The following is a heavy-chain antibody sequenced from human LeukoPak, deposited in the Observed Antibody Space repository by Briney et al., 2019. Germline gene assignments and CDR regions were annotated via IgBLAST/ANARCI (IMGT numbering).Heavy chain of an antibody. CDR1: GFTFSDYY. J-gene: IGHJ4*02. V-gene: IGHV3-11*01. CDR2: ISSSGSTI. Sequence: GGSLRLSCAASGFTFSDYYMSWIRQAPGKGLEWVSYISSSGSTIYYADSVKGRFTISRDNAKNSLYLQMNSLRAEDTAVYYCTRAKWPGYSYGVDYWGQGTLVTVSS. D-gene: IGHD5-18*01. CDR3: TRAKWPGYSYGVDY.